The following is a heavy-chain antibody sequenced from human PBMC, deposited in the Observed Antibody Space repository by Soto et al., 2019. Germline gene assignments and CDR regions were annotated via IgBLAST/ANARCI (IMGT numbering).Heavy chain of an antibody. J-gene: IGHJ6*03. CDR1: GGTFSSYT. D-gene: IGHD3-22*01. Sequence: QVQLVQSGAEVKKPGSSVKVSCKASGGTFSSYTISWVRQAPGQGLEWMGRIIPILGIANYAQKFQGRVTITADKSTSTAYMELSSLRSEDTAVYYCALVSGWATNYYYYMDVWGKGTTVTVSS. V-gene: IGHV1-69*02. CDR2: IIPILGIA. CDR3: ALVSGWATNYYYYMDV.